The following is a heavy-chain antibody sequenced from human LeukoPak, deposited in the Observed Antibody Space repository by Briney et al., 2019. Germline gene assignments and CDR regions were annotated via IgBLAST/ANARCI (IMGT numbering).Heavy chain of an antibody. D-gene: IGHD2-15*01. Sequence: SETLSLTCTVSGGSISSSNYYWGWIRQPPGKGLEWIGSIYYSGSTYYNTSLKSRVTISLDTSKNQFSLKLTSVTAADTAVYYCARVDGSCSGGSCPSGNWFDPWGQGTLVTVSS. CDR2: IYYSGST. CDR3: ARVDGSCSGGSCPSGNWFDP. V-gene: IGHV4-39*01. CDR1: GGSISSSNYY. J-gene: IGHJ5*02.